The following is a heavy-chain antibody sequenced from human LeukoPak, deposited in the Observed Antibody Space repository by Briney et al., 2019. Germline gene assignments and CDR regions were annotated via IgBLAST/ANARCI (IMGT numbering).Heavy chain of an antibody. Sequence: GGSLRLSCAASGFTFSSYAMSWVRQAPGKGLEWVSAISGSGGSTYYADSVKGRFTISRDNSKNTLYLQMDSLRAEDTAVYYCAKGPTVVRGFDPWGQGTLVTVSS. CDR2: ISGSGGST. D-gene: IGHD4-23*01. CDR3: AKGPTVVRGFDP. V-gene: IGHV3-23*01. J-gene: IGHJ5*02. CDR1: GFTFSSYA.